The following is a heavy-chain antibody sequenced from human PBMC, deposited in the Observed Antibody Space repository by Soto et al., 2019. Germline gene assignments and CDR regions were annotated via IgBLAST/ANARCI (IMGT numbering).Heavy chain of an antibody. D-gene: IGHD1-20*01. CDR2: INAGNGNT. CDR3: ARGITLPTPFDY. Sequence: ASVKGSCKASGYTFTNYAMHWVRQAPGQRLEWMGWINAGNGNTKYSQKFQGRVTITRDTSASTAYMELSSLRSEDTAEYYCARGITLPTPFDYWGQDPLLPV. V-gene: IGHV1-3*01. J-gene: IGHJ4*02. CDR1: GYTFTNYA.